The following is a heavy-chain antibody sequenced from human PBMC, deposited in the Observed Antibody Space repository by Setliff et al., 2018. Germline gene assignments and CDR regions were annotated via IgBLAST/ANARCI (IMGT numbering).Heavy chain of an antibody. Sequence: PSETLSLTCTVSGGSISSSIYYWGWIRQPPGKGLEWIGSIYYSGSTYYNPSLKSRVTISVDTSKNQFSLKLSSVTAADTAVYYCARVSQLVVLSLYYYYGTDVWGQGTTVTVSS. CDR3: ARVSQLVVLSLYYYYGTDV. CDR1: GGSISSSIYY. D-gene: IGHD6-6*01. V-gene: IGHV4-39*07. J-gene: IGHJ6*02. CDR2: IYYSGST.